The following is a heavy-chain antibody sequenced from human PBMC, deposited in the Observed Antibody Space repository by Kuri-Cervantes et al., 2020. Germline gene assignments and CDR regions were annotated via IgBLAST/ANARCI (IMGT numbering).Heavy chain of an antibody. V-gene: IGHV3-66*01. J-gene: IGHJ3*02. CDR1: GFTVNSNY. Sequence: LSLTCAASGFTVNSNYMSWVRQAPGKGLEWVSIIYSGGSTYYADSVKGRFTISRDNSKNTLSLQMNSLRVEDTAVYYCARKRGAARRAAFDIWGQGTMVTVSS. CDR2: IYSGGST. D-gene: IGHD6-6*01. CDR3: ARKRGAARRAAFDI.